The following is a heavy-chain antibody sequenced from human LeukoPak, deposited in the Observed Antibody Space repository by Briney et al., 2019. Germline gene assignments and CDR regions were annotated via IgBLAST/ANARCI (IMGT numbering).Heavy chain of an antibody. CDR2: IYSGGNT. V-gene: IGHV3-53*01. J-gene: IGHJ4*02. CDR1: GFSVSSNY. D-gene: IGHD3-16*01. CDR3: ATAEGEN. Sequence: PGWWLRLSCAASGFSVSSNYMSWVRQAPGKGLEWVSIIYSGGNTNYADSVKGRFTISRDNSKNTLYLQMNSLRAEDTAVYYCATAEGENWGQGTLVTVSS.